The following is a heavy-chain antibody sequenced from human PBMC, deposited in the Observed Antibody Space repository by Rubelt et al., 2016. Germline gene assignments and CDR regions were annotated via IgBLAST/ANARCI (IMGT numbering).Heavy chain of an antibody. CDR1: GSTFSSYG. CDR3: AKGQITMTPMGSG. V-gene: IGHV3-23*01. J-gene: IGHJ4*02. Sequence: EVQLLESGGGLVQPGGSLRLSCAASGSTFSSYGMSWVRQAPGKGLEWVSAISGSGGSTYYADSVKGRFTLSRDNSKNTMYLQMSSLRAEETAVYYCAKGQITMTPMGSGWGQGTLVTVSS. D-gene: IGHD3-22*01. CDR2: ISGSGGST.